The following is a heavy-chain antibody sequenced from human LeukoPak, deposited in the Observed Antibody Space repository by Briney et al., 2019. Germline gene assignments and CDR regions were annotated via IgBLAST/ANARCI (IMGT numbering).Heavy chain of an antibody. CDR2: IIPILGIA. V-gene: IGHV1-69*04. D-gene: IGHD4-23*01. Sequence: SVKVSCKASGGTFSSYAISWVRQAPGQGLEWMGRIIPILGIANYAQKFQGRVTITADKSTGTAYMELSSLRSEDTAVYYCAGRWPGDYWGQGTLVTVSS. CDR1: GGTFSSYA. CDR3: AGRWPGDY. J-gene: IGHJ4*02.